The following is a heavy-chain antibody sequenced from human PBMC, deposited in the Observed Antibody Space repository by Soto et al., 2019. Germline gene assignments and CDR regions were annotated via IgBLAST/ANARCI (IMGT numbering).Heavy chain of an antibody. CDR2: ISKSDYT. J-gene: IGHJ4*02. CDR3: AREDSIIIPAVSGF. V-gene: IGHV3-21*01. Sequence: KSGGSLRLSCTVSGFAFNNYGINWVRQAPGKGLEWVSSISKSDYTYYSDSVKGRFAISRDNAKSSVSLQMNTLRVEDTAVYYCAREDSIIIPAVSGFWGQGTLVTVSS. CDR1: GFAFNNYG. D-gene: IGHD2-2*01.